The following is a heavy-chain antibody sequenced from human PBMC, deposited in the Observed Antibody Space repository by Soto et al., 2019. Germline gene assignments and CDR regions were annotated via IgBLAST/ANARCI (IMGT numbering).Heavy chain of an antibody. V-gene: IGHV5-51*01. J-gene: IGHJ6*04. CDR1: GYRFSNYW. Sequence: GESLKISCQGSGYRFSNYWIGWVRQMPGKGLEWMGIIYPSDSETIYSPSFQGQVTISVDKSISTAYLQWVSLKASDTAFYFCPRHDIYDALYYTGMAVWGKGTTVTVS. D-gene: IGHD3-9*01. CDR2: IYPSDSET. CDR3: PRHDIYDALYYTGMAV.